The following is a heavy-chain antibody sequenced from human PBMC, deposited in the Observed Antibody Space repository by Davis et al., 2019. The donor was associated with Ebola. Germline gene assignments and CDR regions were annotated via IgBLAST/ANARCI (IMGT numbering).Heavy chain of an antibody. D-gene: IGHD6-19*01. CDR2: INSDGSST. J-gene: IGHJ6*04. V-gene: IGHV3-74*01. CDR3: ARGGSIAVYLNYYYGMDV. CDR1: GFTFSSYW. Sequence: PGGSLRLSCAASGFTFSSYWMHWVRHVPGKGLVWVSRINSDGSSTSYADSVKGRFTISRDNAKNSVYLQMNSLRAEDTAVYYCARGGSIAVYLNYYYGMDVWGKGTTVTVSS.